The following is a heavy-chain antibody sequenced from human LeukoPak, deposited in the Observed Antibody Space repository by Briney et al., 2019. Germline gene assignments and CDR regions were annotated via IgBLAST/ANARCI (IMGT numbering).Heavy chain of an antibody. D-gene: IGHD3-22*01. CDR1: GFTFSSYW. CDR2: INSDGSST. V-gene: IGHV3-74*01. Sequence: GGSLRLSCXXSGFTFSSYWMXWVRQAPGKGLVWVSRINSDGSSTSYADSVKGRFTISRDNAKNTLYLQMNSLRAEDTAVYYCARATAYYYDSSGYYYLWGQGTLVTVSS. J-gene: IGHJ4*02. CDR3: ARATAYYYDSSGYYYL.